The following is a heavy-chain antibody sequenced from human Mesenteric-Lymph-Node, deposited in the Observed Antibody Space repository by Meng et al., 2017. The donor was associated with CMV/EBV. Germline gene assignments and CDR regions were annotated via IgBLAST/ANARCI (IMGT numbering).Heavy chain of an antibody. D-gene: IGHD2-15*01. Sequence: GESLKISCAASGFTFSKYWMHWVRQAPGKGLVWVSRIISDESNTIYADSVKGRFTISRDNAKNSLYLQMNSLRAEDTAVYYCARGGGRNWFDPWGQGTLVTVSS. V-gene: IGHV3-74*01. J-gene: IGHJ5*02. CDR2: IISDESNT. CDR1: GFTFSKYW. CDR3: ARGGGRNWFDP.